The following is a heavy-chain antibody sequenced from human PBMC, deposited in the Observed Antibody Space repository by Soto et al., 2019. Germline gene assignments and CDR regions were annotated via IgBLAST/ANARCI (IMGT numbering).Heavy chain of an antibody. CDR1: GGSFSGYY. Sequence: QVQLQQWGAGLLKPSETLSLTCAVYGGSFSGYYWSWIRQPPGKGLEWIGEINHSGSTNYNPSLKSRVTISVDTSKNQFSLKLSSVTAADTAVYYCARGDGITGTTSDYWGQGTLVTVSS. V-gene: IGHV4-34*01. CDR3: ARGDGITGTTSDY. CDR2: INHSGST. D-gene: IGHD1-7*01. J-gene: IGHJ4*02.